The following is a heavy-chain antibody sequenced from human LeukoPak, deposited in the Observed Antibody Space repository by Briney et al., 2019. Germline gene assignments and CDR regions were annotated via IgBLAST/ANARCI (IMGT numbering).Heavy chain of an antibody. CDR3: ARRVGTNPYYYDSSGYFDY. CDR1: GGSFSGYY. Sequence: PSETLSLTCAVYGGSFSGYYWSWIRQPPGKGLEWIGEITASGSTNYNPSLKSRVTISVDTSKNLFSLRLSSVTAADTAVYYCARRVGTNPYYYDSSGYFDYWGQGTLVTVSS. V-gene: IGHV4-34*01. CDR2: ITASGST. D-gene: IGHD3-22*01. J-gene: IGHJ4*02.